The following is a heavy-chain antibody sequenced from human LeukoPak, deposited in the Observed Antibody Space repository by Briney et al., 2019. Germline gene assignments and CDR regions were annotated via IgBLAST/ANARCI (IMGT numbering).Heavy chain of an antibody. CDR1: GGSISSSSYY. Sequence: SETLSLTCTVSGGSISSSSYYLGWIRQPPGKGLEWIGSIYYSGSTYYNPSLKSRVTISVDTSKNQFSLKLSSVTAADTAVYYCARRFEEPTEYYFDYWGQGTLVTVSS. V-gene: IGHV4-39*01. D-gene: IGHD1-26*01. CDR3: ARRFEEPTEYYFDY. CDR2: IYYSGST. J-gene: IGHJ4*02.